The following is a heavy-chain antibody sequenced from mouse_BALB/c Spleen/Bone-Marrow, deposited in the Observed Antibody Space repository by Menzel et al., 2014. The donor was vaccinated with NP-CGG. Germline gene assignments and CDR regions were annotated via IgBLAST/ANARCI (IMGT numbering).Heavy chain of an antibody. CDR1: GFSLTSYG. V-gene: IGHV2-9*02. CDR3: ARVGYRYDGYAMDY. Sequence: VKLMESGPGLVAPSQRLSITCTVSGFSLTSYGVHWVRQPPGKGLEWLGVIWAGGSTNYNSALMSRLSISKDNSKSQVFLKMNSLQTDDTAMYYCARVGYRYDGYAMDYWGQGTSVTVSS. D-gene: IGHD2-14*01. CDR2: IWAGGST. J-gene: IGHJ4*01.